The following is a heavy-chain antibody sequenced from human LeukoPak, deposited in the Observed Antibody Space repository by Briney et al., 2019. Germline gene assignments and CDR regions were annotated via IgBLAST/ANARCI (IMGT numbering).Heavy chain of an antibody. V-gene: IGHV4-59*01. CDR2: IYYSGST. J-gene: IGHJ5*02. CDR1: GVSISSYY. CDR3: ARVGYSSGWYRWFDP. D-gene: IGHD6-19*01. Sequence: SETLSLTCTVSGVSISSYYWSWIRQPPGKGLEWIGYIYYSGSTNYNPSLKSRVTISVDTSKNQFSLKLSSVTAADTAVYYCARVGYSSGWYRWFDPWGQGTLVTVSS.